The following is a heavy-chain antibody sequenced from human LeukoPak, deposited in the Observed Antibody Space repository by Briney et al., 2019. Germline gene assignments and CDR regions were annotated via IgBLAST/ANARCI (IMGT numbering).Heavy chain of an antibody. D-gene: IGHD6-19*01. CDR3: ARIKEYSSGWYDY. J-gene: IGHJ4*02. CDR2: IYSGGST. CDR1: GFTFSDYY. V-gene: IGHV3-66*01. Sequence: PGGSLRLSCAASGFTFSDYYMSWVRQAPGKGLEWVSVIYSGGSTYYADSVKGRFTISRDNSKNTLYLQMNSLRAEDTAVYYCARIKEYSSGWYDYWGQGTLVTVSS.